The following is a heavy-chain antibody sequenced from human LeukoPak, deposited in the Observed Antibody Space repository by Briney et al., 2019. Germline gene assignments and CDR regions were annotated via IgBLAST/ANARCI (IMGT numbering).Heavy chain of an antibody. CDR2: MSPNSGNT. CDR3: ARGQAWFGELYY. CDR1: GYTFTSYD. J-gene: IGHJ4*02. Sequence: ASVKVSCKASGYTFTSYDINWVRQATGQGLEWMGWMSPNSGNTGYAQKFQGRVTITRNTSISTAYMELSSLRSEDTAVYYCARGQAWFGELYYWGQGTLVTVSS. V-gene: IGHV1-8*03. D-gene: IGHD3-10*01.